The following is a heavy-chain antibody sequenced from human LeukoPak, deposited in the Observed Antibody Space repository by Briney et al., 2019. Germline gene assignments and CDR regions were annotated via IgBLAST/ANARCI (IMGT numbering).Heavy chain of an antibody. V-gene: IGHV4-61*01. J-gene: IGHJ2*01. Sequence: KPSETLSLTCTVSGGSISIGSYYWSWIRQPPGKGLEWIGYIYYSGSTNYNPSLKSRVTISVDTSKNQFSLKLSSVTAADTAVYYCARGVLVDTAMVMYWYFDLWGRGTLVTVSS. CDR3: ARGVLVDTAMVMYWYFDL. D-gene: IGHD5-18*01. CDR1: GGSISIGSYY. CDR2: IYYSGST.